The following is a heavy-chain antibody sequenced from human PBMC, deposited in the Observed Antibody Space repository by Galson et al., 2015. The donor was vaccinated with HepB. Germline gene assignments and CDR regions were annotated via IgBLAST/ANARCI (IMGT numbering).Heavy chain of an antibody. CDR1: GFSLSTSGMC. J-gene: IGHJ5*02. CDR2: IDWDDDK. V-gene: IGHV2-70*11. D-gene: IGHD3-10*01. Sequence: PALVKPTQTLTLTCTFSGFSLSTSGMCVSWIRQPPGKALEWLARIDWDDDKYYSTSLKTRLTISKDTSKNQVVLTMTNMDPVDTATYYCARAFGEANWFDPWGQGTLVTVSS. CDR3: ARAFGEANWFDP.